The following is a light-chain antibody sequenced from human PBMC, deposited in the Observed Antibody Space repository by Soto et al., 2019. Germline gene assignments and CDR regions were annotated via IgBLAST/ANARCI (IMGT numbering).Light chain of an antibody. CDR2: DVS. J-gene: IGKJ4*01. CDR3: QPYDIPPYT. Sequence: EIQMTQSPSSLSVSVGDRVTITCQASRDISRYLNWYQHKPGRAPQLLINDVSSLETGVPSRFSATGSGTEFTLTINGLQLEDVATYQRQPYDIPPYTVGGGPK. CDR1: RDISRY. V-gene: IGKV1-33*01.